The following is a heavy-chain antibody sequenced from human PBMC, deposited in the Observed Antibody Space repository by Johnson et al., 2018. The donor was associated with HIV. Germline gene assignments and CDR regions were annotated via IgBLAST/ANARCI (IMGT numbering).Heavy chain of an antibody. Sequence: QVQLVESGGDLVQPGGSLRLSCAGSGITFSGYAMHWVRQAPGKGLEWVAVTSNDGTNKYYAASVKGRFTISRDNSKNTLYLQMNSLRAEDTAVYYCARDTWDAFDIWGQGTMVTVSS. CDR2: TSNDGTNK. CDR3: ARDTWDAFDI. CDR1: GITFSGYA. V-gene: IGHV3-30-3*01. J-gene: IGHJ3*02.